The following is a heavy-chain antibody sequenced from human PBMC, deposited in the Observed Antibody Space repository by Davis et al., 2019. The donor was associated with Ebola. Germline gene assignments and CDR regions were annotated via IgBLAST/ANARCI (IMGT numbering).Heavy chain of an antibody. CDR3: ARDRRGSYTVDY. Sequence: ASVKVSCKTSGYSFTSYNMHWVRQAPGQGLEWLGIINPDGGNTNYAQNFQGRVTMTTDTSTSTVYVELTSLTSEDTAVYYCARDRRGSYTVDYWGQGTLVTVSS. CDR1: GYSFTSYN. J-gene: IGHJ4*02. V-gene: IGHV1-46*01. D-gene: IGHD1-26*01. CDR2: INPDGGNT.